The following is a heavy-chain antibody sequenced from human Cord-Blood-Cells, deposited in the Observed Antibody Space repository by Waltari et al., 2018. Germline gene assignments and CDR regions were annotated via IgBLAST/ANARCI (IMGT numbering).Heavy chain of an antibody. V-gene: IGHV4-34*01. D-gene: IGHD6-6*01. J-gene: IGHJ4*02. CDR1: GGSFSGYS. Sequence: QVQLQQWGAGLLKPSETLSLTCAVYGGSFSGYSWSWIRQPPGKGLEWIGEINHSGSTNYNPSLKSRVTISVDTSKNQFSLKLSSVTAADTAVYYCARAFLAARDYWGQGTLVNVSS. CDR2: INHSGST. CDR3: ARAFLAARDY.